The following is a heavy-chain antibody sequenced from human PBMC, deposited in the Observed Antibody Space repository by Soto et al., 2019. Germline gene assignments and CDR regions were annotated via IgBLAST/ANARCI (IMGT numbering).Heavy chain of an antibody. CDR2: IWYDGNSK. CDR1: GFTFSSYG. V-gene: IGHV3-33*01. CDR3: ARDSSSGEGFEF. D-gene: IGHD7-27*01. J-gene: IGHJ4*02. Sequence: QVQLVESGGGVVQPGRSLRLSCAASGFTFSSYGMHWVRQAPGKGLDWMAVIWYDGNSKDYGDSVRGRFTVSRDNSKNTLYLQMDSLRAEDTAVYYCARDSSSGEGFEFWGQGTLVPVSS.